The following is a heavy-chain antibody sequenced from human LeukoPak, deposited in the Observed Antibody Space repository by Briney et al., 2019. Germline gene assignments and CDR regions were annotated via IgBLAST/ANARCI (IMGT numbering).Heavy chain of an antibody. V-gene: IGHV3-74*03. CDR1: GFTFSSYW. J-gene: IGHJ4*02. CDR2: INSDGSSI. CDR3: AREGRVSGYDFDC. D-gene: IGHD5-12*01. Sequence: PGGSLRLSCAASGFTFSSYWMQWVRQAPGKGLVWVSRINSDGSSITYADSVKGRFTISRDNAKNTLFLQMNSLRVEDTALYYCAREGRVSGYDFDCWGQGTLVTVSS.